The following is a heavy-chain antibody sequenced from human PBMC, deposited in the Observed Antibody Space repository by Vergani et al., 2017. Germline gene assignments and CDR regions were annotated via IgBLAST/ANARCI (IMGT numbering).Heavy chain of an antibody. D-gene: IGHD6-6*01. Sequence: QVQLMQSGAEVKKPGSSVKVSCKASGGTFSSYAISWVRQAPGQGLGWMGGIITIFGTANDAQKFQGRVTITADKSTSTAYMELSSLRSEDTAVYYCARVRRSSIAALLIGWFDPWGQGTLVTVSS. V-gene: IGHV1-69*06. J-gene: IGHJ5*02. CDR2: IITIFGTA. CDR1: GGTFSSYA. CDR3: ARVRRSSIAALLIGWFDP.